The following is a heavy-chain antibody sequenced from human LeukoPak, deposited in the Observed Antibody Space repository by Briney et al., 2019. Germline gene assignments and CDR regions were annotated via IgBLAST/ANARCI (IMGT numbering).Heavy chain of an antibody. J-gene: IGHJ4*02. V-gene: IGHV4-38-2*02. Sequence: SETLSLTCTVSGYTISSAYYWGWIRQPPGKGLEWIGSIYHSGSTYYNPSLKSRGTISVDTSKNKFSLKLSSVAAADTAVYYCAGHVAAAGSEIHNWGQGTMVTVSS. D-gene: IGHD6-13*01. CDR1: GYTISSAYY. CDR2: IYHSGST. CDR3: AGHVAAAGSEIHN.